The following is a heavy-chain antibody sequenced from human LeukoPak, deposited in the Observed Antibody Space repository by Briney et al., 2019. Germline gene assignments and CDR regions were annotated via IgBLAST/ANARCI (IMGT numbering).Heavy chain of an antibody. V-gene: IGHV4-34*01. J-gene: IGHJ4*02. CDR3: ARVGPTMVRGVPSYDY. D-gene: IGHD3-10*01. CDR1: GGSFSGYY. CDR2: ISHSGST. Sequence: SETLSLTCAVYGGSFSGYYWSWIRQPPGKGLEWIGEISHSGSTNYNPPLKSRVTISVDTSKNQFSLKLSSVTAADTAVYYCARVGPTMVRGVPSYDYWGQGTLVTVSS.